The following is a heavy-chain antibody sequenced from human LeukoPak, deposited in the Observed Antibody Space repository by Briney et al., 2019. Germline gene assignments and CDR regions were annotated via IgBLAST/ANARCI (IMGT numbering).Heavy chain of an antibody. J-gene: IGHJ4*02. CDR3: ARDPPDY. CDR2: ILNSVTTT. Sequence: GSLRLSCAASGFTFSSYEMNWVRQAPGKGLEWVSYILNSVTTTYYADSVKGRFTITRDNAKNSLYMQMNSPGAEDTSVYYCARDPPDYWGQGILVTVSS. CDR1: GFTFSSYE. V-gene: IGHV3-48*03.